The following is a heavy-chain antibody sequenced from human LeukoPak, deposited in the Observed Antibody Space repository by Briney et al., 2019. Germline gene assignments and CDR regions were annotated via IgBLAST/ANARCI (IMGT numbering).Heavy chain of an antibody. Sequence: SVKVSCKASGGTFSSYAISWVRQAPGQGLEWMGRIIPILGIANYAQKFQGRVTITADKSTSTAYMELSSLRSEDTAVYYCARDNWIVVVGRFDPWGQGTLVTVSS. CDR2: IIPILGIA. CDR3: ARDNWIVVVGRFDP. J-gene: IGHJ5*02. V-gene: IGHV1-69*04. CDR1: GGTFSSYA. D-gene: IGHD2-15*01.